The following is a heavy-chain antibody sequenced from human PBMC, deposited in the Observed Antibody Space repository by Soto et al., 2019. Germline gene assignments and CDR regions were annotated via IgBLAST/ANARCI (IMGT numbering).Heavy chain of an antibody. CDR1: GYTFTNYG. CDR3: ARGDSPAPSATCWGGYYNHYYYYIDV. J-gene: IGHJ6*02. D-gene: IGHD3-3*01. CDR2: ISAYNGNT. V-gene: IGHV1-18*01. Sequence: GASVKVSCKASGYTFTNYGISWVRQAPGQGLEWMGWISAYNGNTNYAQKLQGRVTMTTDTSTSTAYMELSRMRPDDTAVYYCARGDSPAPSATCWGGYYNHYYYYIDVWGQGTTVTVSS.